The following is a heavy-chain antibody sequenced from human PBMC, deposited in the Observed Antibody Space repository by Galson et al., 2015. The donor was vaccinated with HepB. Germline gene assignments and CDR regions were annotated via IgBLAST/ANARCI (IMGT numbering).Heavy chain of an antibody. J-gene: IGHJ6*02. CDR1: GFTFSSYS. CDR3: ARMLEGPMPADHYYYYYGKDV. CDR2: ISSSSSYI. D-gene: IGHD2-2*01. Sequence: SLRLSCAASGFTFSSYSMNWVRQAPGKGLEWVSSISSSSSYIYYADSVKGRFTISRDNAKNSLYLQMNSLRAEDTAVYHCARMLEGPMPADHYYYYYGKDVWGQGTTVTVSS. V-gene: IGHV3-21*01.